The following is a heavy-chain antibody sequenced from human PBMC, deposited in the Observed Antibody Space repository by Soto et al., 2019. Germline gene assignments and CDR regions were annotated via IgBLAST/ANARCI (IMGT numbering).Heavy chain of an antibody. D-gene: IGHD4-17*01. J-gene: IGHJ4*02. CDR2: AYYRGRS. V-gene: IGHV4-39*01. Sequence: PSVTLPLTWSVSRGSVYNSIYYWDWVRQSQGKGLQWIGRAYYRGRSYSKSSGTSRVTISVDTSKNRFSVSLNSVTASGTAVYFCVSQRTTVATQAYFDYWGPGALVTVSS. CDR3: VSQRTTVATQAYFDY. CDR1: RGSVYNSIYY.